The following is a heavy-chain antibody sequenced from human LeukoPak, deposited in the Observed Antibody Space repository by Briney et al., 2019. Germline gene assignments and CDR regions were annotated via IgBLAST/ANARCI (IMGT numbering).Heavy chain of an antibody. CDR3: AKGYSSSWYYFDY. CDR1: GFTFSSYG. Sequence: GGSLRLSCAASGFTFSSYGMHWVRQAPGRGLEWVAVISYDGSNKYYADSVKGRFTISRDNSKNTLYLQMNSLRAEDTAVYYCAKGYSSSWYYFDYWGQGTLVTVSS. CDR2: ISYDGSNK. D-gene: IGHD6-13*01. J-gene: IGHJ4*02. V-gene: IGHV3-30*18.